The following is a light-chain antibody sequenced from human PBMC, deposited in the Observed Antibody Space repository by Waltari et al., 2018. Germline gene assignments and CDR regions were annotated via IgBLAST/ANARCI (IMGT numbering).Light chain of an antibody. CDR3: QTGGHGTWV. V-gene: IGLV4-69*01. Sequence: QLVLPQSPSASASLDASVKHTCTLSRAHSNNVIAWHQQQPEKGPRYLMKVNSDGSHSKGGEIPDRFSGSSSGAERYLTIASLQSEDEADYYCQTGGHGTWVFGGGTKLTVL. CDR2: VNSDGSH. J-gene: IGLJ3*02. CDR1: RAHSNNV.